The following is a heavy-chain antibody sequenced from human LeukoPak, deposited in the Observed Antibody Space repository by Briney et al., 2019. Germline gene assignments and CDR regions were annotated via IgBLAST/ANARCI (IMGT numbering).Heavy chain of an antibody. V-gene: IGHV3-23*01. Sequence: GGSLRLSCAASGFPISTNGMRCLRQAPGKGLECVSGIVGGDGGTYYPDSVKIRFLISRENSKNTLYVQMNSLRAEDTAVYYCARGALYHMDVWGKGTTVTISS. CDR1: GFPISTNG. J-gene: IGHJ6*03. CDR3: ARGALYHMDV. CDR2: IVGGDGGT.